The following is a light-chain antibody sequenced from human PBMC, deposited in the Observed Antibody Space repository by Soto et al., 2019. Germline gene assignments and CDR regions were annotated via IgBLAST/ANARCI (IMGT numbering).Light chain of an antibody. Sequence: QSALTQSPSVSAAPGQKVTISCSGSSSNIGNNYVSWYQQLPGTAPKLLIYDNNKRPSGIPDRFSGSKSGTSGTLDITGLQTGDEADYYSATWDGSLPGEVFGGGTKVTVL. J-gene: IGLJ2*01. V-gene: IGLV1-51*01. CDR1: SSNIGNNY. CDR3: ATWDGSLPGEV. CDR2: DNN.